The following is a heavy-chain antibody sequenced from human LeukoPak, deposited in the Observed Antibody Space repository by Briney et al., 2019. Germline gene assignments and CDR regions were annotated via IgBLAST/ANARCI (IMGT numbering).Heavy chain of an antibody. D-gene: IGHD2-8*01. J-gene: IGHJ4*02. V-gene: IGHV3-21*01. Sequence: GGSLRLSCAASGFTFSSYSMNWVRQAPGKGLEWVSSISSSSSYIYYADSVKGRFTISRDNAKNSLYLQMNSLRAEDTAVYYCAKDLATKYALDYWGQGTLVTVSS. CDR3: AKDLATKYALDY. CDR2: ISSSSSYI. CDR1: GFTFSSYS.